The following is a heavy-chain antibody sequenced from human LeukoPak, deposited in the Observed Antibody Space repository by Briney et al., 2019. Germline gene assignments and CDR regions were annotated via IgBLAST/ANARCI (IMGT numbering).Heavy chain of an antibody. CDR3: AKDLLAGRPYYYYGMDV. CDR2: ILHDGNNK. CDR1: GFTFSSYG. D-gene: IGHD6-19*01. Sequence: GGSLRLSCAASGFTFSSYGMHWVRQAPGKGLEWVAVILHDGNNKYYADSVKGRFTISRDNSKNTLYLQMNSLRAEDTAVYYCAKDLLAGRPYYYYGMDVWGQGTTVTVSS. J-gene: IGHJ6*02. V-gene: IGHV3-30*18.